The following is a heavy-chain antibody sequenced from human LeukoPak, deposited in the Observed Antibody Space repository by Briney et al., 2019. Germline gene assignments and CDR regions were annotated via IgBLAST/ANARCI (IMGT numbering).Heavy chain of an antibody. J-gene: IGHJ3*02. CDR3: AFWSSTDLRWNDPFDI. D-gene: IGHD3-10*01. CDR2: INHSGST. V-gene: IGHV4-34*01. Sequence: PSETLSLTCAVYGGSFSGYYWTWIRQPPGKGLEWIGEINHSGSTYYNPSLKSRVTIAIDTTKNQFSLKLTSVTAAHTAVYYCAFWSSTDLRWNDPFDIWRQGTMVTVSS. CDR1: GGSFSGYY.